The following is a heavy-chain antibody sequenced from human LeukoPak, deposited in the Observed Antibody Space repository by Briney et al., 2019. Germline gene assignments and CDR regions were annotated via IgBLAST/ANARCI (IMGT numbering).Heavy chain of an antibody. CDR3: ARDDSVVAPTLWFGELLPQRGTGIDV. J-gene: IGHJ6*03. D-gene: IGHD3-10*01. Sequence: SETLSLTCAVYGGSFSGYYWSWIRQPPGKGLEWIGEINHSGSTNYNPSLKSRVTISVDTSENQFSLKLSSVTAADTAVYYCARDDSVVAPTLWFGELLPQRGTGIDVWGKGTTVTVSS. CDR1: GGSFSGYY. CDR2: INHSGST. V-gene: IGHV4-34*01.